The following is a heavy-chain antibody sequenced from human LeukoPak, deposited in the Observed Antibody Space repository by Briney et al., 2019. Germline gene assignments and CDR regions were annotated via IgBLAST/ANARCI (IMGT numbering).Heavy chain of an antibody. CDR3: ARRRLRLGELASDY. D-gene: IGHD3-16*02. J-gene: IGHJ4*02. Sequence: SETLCLTCAVYGGSFSGYYWSWIRQPPGKGLEWIGEINHSGSTNYNPSLKSRVTISVDTSKNQFSLKLSSVTAADTAVYYCARRRLRLGELASDYWGQGTLVTVSS. CDR1: GGSFSGYY. CDR2: INHSGST. V-gene: IGHV4-34*01.